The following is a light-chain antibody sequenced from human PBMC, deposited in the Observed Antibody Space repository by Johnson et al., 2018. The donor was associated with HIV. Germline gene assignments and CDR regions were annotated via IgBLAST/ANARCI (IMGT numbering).Light chain of an antibody. J-gene: IGLJ1*01. Sequence: QSVLTQPPSVPAAPGQKVTISCSGSSSNIGNNYVSWYQQLPGTAPKLLIYDNKKRPSGISDRFSGSKSGTSATLGITGLQTGDEADYYCGTWDSSLSVYVFGTGTKFTVL. V-gene: IGLV1-51*01. CDR3: GTWDSSLSVYV. CDR1: SSNIGNNY. CDR2: DNK.